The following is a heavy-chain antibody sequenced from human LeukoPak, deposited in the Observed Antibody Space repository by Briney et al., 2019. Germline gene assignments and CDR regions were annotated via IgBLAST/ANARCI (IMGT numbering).Heavy chain of an antibody. CDR2: IYYSGST. J-gene: IGHJ4*02. D-gene: IGHD6-19*01. V-gene: IGHV4-59*01. CDR1: GGSISSYY. CDR3: ARDRSGYSSGWYHLGY. Sequence: KPSETLSLTCTVSGGSISSYYWSWIRQPPGKGLEWIGYIYYSGSTNYNPSLKSRVTISVDTSKNQFSLKLSSVIAADTAVYYCARDRSGYSSGWYHLGYWGQGTLVSVSS.